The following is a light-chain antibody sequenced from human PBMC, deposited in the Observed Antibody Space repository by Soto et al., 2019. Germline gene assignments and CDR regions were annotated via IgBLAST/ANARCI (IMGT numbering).Light chain of an antibody. J-gene: IGLJ2*01. CDR3: SSYTSSSTLVV. CDR2: DVS. CDR1: SSDVGGYNY. V-gene: IGLV2-14*01. Sequence: QSALTQPASVSGSPGQSITISCTGTSSDVGGYNYVAWYQQHPGKAPKLMIYDVSNRPSGVSNRFSGSKSGNTASLTISGLQAEDEADDYCSSYTSSSTLVVFGGGTPLTVL.